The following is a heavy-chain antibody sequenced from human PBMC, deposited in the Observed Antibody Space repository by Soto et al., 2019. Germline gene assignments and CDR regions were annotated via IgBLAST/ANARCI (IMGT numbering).Heavy chain of an antibody. D-gene: IGHD6-13*01. J-gene: IGHJ4*01. V-gene: IGHV1-8*01. CDR1: GYTFTSWD. Sequence: DSVQLSCKASGYTFTSWDVYWVRQAAGQGLEWMGYMNPRSGNTGYEQKFQGRVTMTRDTSISTAYMELSSLTSDDTAVYYFTVSSWTGAGLDGWCQGNLVTVFS. CDR2: MNPRSGNT. CDR3: TVSSWTGAGLDG.